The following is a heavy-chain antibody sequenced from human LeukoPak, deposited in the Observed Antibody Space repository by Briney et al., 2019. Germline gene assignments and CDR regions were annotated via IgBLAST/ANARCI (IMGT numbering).Heavy chain of an antibody. CDR1: GFTFRSYW. D-gene: IGHD6-13*01. CDR3: AKLGYNSWDFDY. CDR2: INQDVSQI. V-gene: IGHV3-7*01. J-gene: IGHJ4*02. Sequence: GGSLRLSCAASGFTFRSYWKSWVRQAPGQGLEWVATINQDVSQIKYVDSVKGRFTISRDNAKNSLYLQMNSLRAEDTAVYYCAKLGYNSWDFDYWGQGTVVTVSS.